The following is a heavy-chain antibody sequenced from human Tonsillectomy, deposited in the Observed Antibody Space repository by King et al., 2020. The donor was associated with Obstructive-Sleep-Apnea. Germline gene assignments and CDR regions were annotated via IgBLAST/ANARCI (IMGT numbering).Heavy chain of an antibody. J-gene: IGHJ5*02. CDR3: ARPPTADYGDYNWFDP. V-gene: IGHV3-30-3*01. CDR1: GFTFSSYA. Sequence: VQLVQSGGGVVQPGRSLRLSCAASGFTFSSYAMHWVRQAPGKGLEWVAVISYDGSNKYYADSVKGRFTISRDNSKNTLYLQMNSLRAEDTAVYYCARPPTADYGDYNWFDPWGQGTLVTVSS. CDR2: ISYDGSNK. D-gene: IGHD4-17*01.